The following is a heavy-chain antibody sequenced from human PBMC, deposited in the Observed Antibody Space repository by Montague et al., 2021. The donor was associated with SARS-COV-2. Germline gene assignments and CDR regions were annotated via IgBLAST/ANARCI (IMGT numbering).Heavy chain of an antibody. Sequence: CAISGDSVSSNSATWNWIRQSPSRGLEWLGRTYYRSMWKSDYARSVKSRIAINPDTSKNQSSLHLSSVTPEATALYYCVRGIEAAGSYDYWGQGTLVTVSS. CDR1: GDSVSSNSAT. D-gene: IGHD6-13*01. CDR3: VRGIEAAGSYDY. V-gene: IGHV6-1*01. CDR2: TYYRSMWKS. J-gene: IGHJ4*02.